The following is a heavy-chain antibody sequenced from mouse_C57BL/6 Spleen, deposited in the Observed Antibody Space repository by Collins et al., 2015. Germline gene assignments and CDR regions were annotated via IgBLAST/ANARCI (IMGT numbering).Heavy chain of an antibody. V-gene: IGHV1-80*01. CDR1: GYAFSSYW. CDR3: ARRSTVVEGYFDY. J-gene: IGHJ2*01. D-gene: IGHD1-1*01. Sequence: QVQLQQSGAELVKPGASVKISCKASGYAFSSYWMNWVKQRPGKGLEWIGQIYPGDGDTNYNGKFKGKATLTADKSSSTAYMQLSSLTSEDSAVYFCARRSTVVEGYFDYWGQGTTLTVSS. CDR2: IYPGDGDT.